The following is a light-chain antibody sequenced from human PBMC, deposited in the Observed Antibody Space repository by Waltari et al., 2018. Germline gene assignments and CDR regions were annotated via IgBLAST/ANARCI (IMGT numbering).Light chain of an antibody. V-gene: IGLV2-23*01. Sequence: QSALTQPASVSGSPGQSITISCPGPSSDVGSYHLVSWYQHHPGKAPKLMIYEGSKRPSGVSNRFSGSKSGNTASPTISGLQAEDEADYYCCSYAGSNTWVFGEGTKLTVL. J-gene: IGLJ3*02. CDR2: EGS. CDR1: SSDVGSYHL. CDR3: CSYAGSNTWV.